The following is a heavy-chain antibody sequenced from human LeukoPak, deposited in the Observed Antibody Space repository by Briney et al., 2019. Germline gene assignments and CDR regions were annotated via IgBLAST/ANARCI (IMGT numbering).Heavy chain of an antibody. J-gene: IGHJ3*01. V-gene: IGHV3-30*03. CDR1: GFTFSSYG. CDR3: ARHRSSWLIDY. D-gene: IGHD6-6*01. Sequence: GGSLRLSCAASGFTFSSYGMHWVRQAPGKGLEWVAVISYDGSNKYYADSVKGRFTISRDNSKNTLYLQMNSLRAEDTAVYYCARHRSSWLIDYWGQGTMVTVSS. CDR2: ISYDGSNK.